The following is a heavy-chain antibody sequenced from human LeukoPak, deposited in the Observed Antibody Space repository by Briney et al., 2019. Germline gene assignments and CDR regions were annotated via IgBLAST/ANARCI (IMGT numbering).Heavy chain of an antibody. CDR3: ARGEYYYDSSGYYRFDY. Sequence: GRSLRLSCAASGFTFSSYAMHWVRQAPGKGLEWVAVISYDGSNKYYADSVKGRFTISRDNSKNTLYLQMNSLRAEDTAVYYCARGEYYYDSSGYYRFDYWGQGTLVTVSS. D-gene: IGHD3-22*01. V-gene: IGHV3-30-3*01. CDR2: ISYDGSNK. J-gene: IGHJ4*02. CDR1: GFTFSSYA.